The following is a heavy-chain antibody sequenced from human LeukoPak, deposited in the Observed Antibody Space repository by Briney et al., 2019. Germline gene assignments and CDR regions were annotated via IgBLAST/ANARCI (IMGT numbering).Heavy chain of an antibody. Sequence: KPSETLSLTCTVSGGSISSYYWSWIRQPPGKGLEWIGYIYYSGSTNYNPSLKSRVTISVDTSKNQFSLKLSSVTAADTAVYYCARELTDDFWSGHSGNWFDPWGQGTLVTVSS. CDR1: GGSISSYY. CDR3: ARELTDDFWSGHSGNWFDP. D-gene: IGHD3-3*01. J-gene: IGHJ5*02. V-gene: IGHV4-59*01. CDR2: IYYSGST.